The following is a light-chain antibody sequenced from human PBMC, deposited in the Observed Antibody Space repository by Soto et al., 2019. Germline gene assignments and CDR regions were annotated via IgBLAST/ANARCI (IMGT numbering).Light chain of an antibody. CDR2: AAS. V-gene: IGKV1-27*01. CDR1: QGISNY. J-gene: IGKJ1*01. Sequence: DIQIAQSPSTLSGSVGDRFTITFRASQGISNYLAWYQQKPGKVPKLLIYAASTLQSGVPSRFSGSGSGTDFTPTISSLQPEDVATYYCQKYNSAPQTFGQGTKVDIK. CDR3: QKYNSAPQT.